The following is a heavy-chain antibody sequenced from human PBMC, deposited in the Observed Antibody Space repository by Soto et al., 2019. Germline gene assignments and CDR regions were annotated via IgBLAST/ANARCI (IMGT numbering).Heavy chain of an antibody. CDR2: IRSKAYGGTT. V-gene: IGHV3-49*03. D-gene: IGHD3-9*01. Sequence: GGSLRLSCTASGFTFGDYAMSWFRQAPGKGLEWVGFIRSKAYGGTTEYAASVKGRFTISRDDSKSIAYLQMNSLKTEDTAVYYCTRPHNYDILTGLTPFPIPNWGQGTLVTVSS. CDR1: GFTFGDYA. J-gene: IGHJ4*02. CDR3: TRPHNYDILTGLTPFPIPN.